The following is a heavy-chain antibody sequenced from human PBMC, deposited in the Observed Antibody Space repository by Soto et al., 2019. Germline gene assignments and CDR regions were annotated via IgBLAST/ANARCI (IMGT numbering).Heavy chain of an antibody. Sequence: GASVKVSCKASGGTFSSYAIIWVRQAPGQGLEWMGGIIPIFGTANYAQKFQGRVTITADESTSTAYMELSSLRSEDTAVYYCARDPSPDILTGYYANDAFDIWGQGTMVTVSS. D-gene: IGHD3-9*01. V-gene: IGHV1-69*13. CDR2: IIPIFGTA. J-gene: IGHJ3*02. CDR3: ARDPSPDILTGYYANDAFDI. CDR1: GGTFSSYA.